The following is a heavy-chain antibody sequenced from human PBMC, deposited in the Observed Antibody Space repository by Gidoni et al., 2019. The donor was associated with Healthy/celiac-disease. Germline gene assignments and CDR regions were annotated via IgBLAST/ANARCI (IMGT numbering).Heavy chain of an antibody. Sequence: EVQLLESGGGLVQPGGSLRLSCAASGFTFSSYAMSWVRQAPGKGLEWVSAIRGSGGSTYYADSVKGRFTISRDKSKNTLYLQMNSLRAEDTAVYYCAANYGSGSYSNYWGQGTLVTVSS. CDR3: AANYGSGSYSNY. V-gene: IGHV3-23*01. D-gene: IGHD3-10*01. CDR1: GFTFSSYA. J-gene: IGHJ4*02. CDR2: IRGSGGST.